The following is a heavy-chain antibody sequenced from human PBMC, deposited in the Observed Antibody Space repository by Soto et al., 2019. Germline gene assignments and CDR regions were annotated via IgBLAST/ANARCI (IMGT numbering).Heavy chain of an antibody. J-gene: IGHJ6*02. V-gene: IGHV1-69*13. CDR1: GGTFSSYA. Sequence: SVKVSCKASGGTFSSYAISWVRQAPGQGLEWMGGIIPIFGTANYAQKFQGRVTITADESTSTAYMELSSLRSEDTAVYYCASKGLGADYYYGMDVWGQGTTVTVSS. CDR2: IIPIFGTA. D-gene: IGHD3-16*01. CDR3: ASKGLGADYYYGMDV.